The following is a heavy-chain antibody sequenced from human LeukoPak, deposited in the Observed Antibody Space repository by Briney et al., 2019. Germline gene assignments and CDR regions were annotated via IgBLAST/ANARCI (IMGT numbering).Heavy chain of an antibody. CDR3: AREGDGYNLEY. J-gene: IGHJ4*02. Sequence: ASVKVSCKASGGTFSSYAFSWVRQAPGQGPEWMGGIILIFDTPNYAQKFQGRVTITTDESTSTAYMELSSLRSEDTAVYYCAREGDGYNLEYWGQGTLVNVSS. CDR2: IILIFDTP. CDR1: GGTFSSYA. V-gene: IGHV1-69*05. D-gene: IGHD5-24*01.